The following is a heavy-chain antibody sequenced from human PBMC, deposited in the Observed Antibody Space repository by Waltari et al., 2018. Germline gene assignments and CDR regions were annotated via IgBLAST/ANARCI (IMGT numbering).Heavy chain of an antibody. CDR2: IRPMCDTT. J-gene: IGHJ5*02. V-gene: IGHV1-69*12. CDR3: ARSRAAVGEAEKSVYDT. D-gene: IGHD6-13*01. CDR1: GGTVSTHS. Sequence: QVQLVQSGAEVKKPGSSVKVSCKASGGTVSTHSVIWVRQAPGQGLEWMGGIRPMCDTTDSAQRFQGRVTNTADEATSTAYMELSSLPFEDTAVYYCARSRAAVGEAEKSVYDTWGQGTLVTVSS.